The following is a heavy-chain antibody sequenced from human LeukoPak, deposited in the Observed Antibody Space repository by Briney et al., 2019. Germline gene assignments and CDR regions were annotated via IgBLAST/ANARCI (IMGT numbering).Heavy chain of an antibody. J-gene: IGHJ6*02. CDR1: GGSISSGGYY. V-gene: IGHV4-31*03. CDR3: ARDSKSLPPDSVYGMDV. CDR2: IYYSGST. D-gene: IGHD2-2*01. Sequence: SQTLSLTCTVSGGSISSGGYYWSWIRQHPGKGLEWIGYIYYSGSTYYNPSLKSRVTISVDTSKNQFSLKLSSVTAADTAVYYCARDSKSLPPDSVYGMDVWGQGTTVTVSS.